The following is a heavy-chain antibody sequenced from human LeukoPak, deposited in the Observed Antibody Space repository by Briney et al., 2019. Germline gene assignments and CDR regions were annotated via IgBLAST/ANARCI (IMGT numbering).Heavy chain of an antibody. V-gene: IGHV3-30*04. Sequence: GGSLRLSCAASGFTFSSYPMHWVRQAPGKGLEWVAVISYDGSNKYYADSVKGRFTISRDNSKNTLYLQMNSLRAEDTAVYYCARAGIVGAIGFDYWGQGTLVTVSS. CDR3: ARAGIVGAIGFDY. CDR2: ISYDGSNK. D-gene: IGHD1-26*01. CDR1: GFTFSSYP. J-gene: IGHJ4*02.